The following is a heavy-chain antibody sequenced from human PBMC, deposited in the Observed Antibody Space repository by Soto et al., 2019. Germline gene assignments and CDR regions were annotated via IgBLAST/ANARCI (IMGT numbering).Heavy chain of an antibody. D-gene: IGHD1-26*01. V-gene: IGHV4-39*01. J-gene: IGHJ4*02. CDR1: GDSISGYY. CDR2: ISYSGTT. Sequence: SETLSLTCAVSGDSISGYYWTWIRQPPGKGLEWVGSISYSGTTDYNPSLKSRVSLSVDTSKNQFSLKLRPVTAADTAVYYCARHRGATPVYWGRGTVVTVSS. CDR3: ARHRGATPVY.